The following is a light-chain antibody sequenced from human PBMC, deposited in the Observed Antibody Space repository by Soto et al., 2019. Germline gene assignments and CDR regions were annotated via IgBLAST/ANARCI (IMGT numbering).Light chain of an antibody. CDR1: QSVSSN. Sequence: EIVMTQSPATLSVSPGERATLSCRASQSVSSNLAWYQQKPGQAPRLLIYGASTRATGIPIRFSGSGSGTEFTLTISSLQSEDFAVYHCQQYNNWPHTFCQGTKLEIK. CDR2: GAS. CDR3: QQYNNWPHT. V-gene: IGKV3D-15*01. J-gene: IGKJ2*01.